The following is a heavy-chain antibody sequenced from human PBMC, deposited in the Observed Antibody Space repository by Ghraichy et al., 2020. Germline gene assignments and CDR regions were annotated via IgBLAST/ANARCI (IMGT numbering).Heavy chain of an antibody. CDR2: IKEDGSEK. J-gene: IGHJ2*01. D-gene: IGHD2-15*01. CDR3: ARGPRWRGYFDL. CDR1: GFTFSSFW. V-gene: IGHV3-7*03. Sequence: GGSLRLSCAASGFTFSSFWMTWVRQAPGKGLEWVANIKEDGSEKYYVDSVKGRFTISRDNAQNSLYLQMNSLRAEDTAVYYCARGPRWRGYFDLWGRGTLGTVSS.